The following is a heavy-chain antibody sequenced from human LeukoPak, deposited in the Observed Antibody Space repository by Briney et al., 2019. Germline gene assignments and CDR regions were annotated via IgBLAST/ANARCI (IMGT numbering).Heavy chain of an antibody. CDR3: APGGPGYYFDY. Sequence: GGSLRLSCAASGFTFSSYAMHWVRQAPGKGLEWVAVISYDGSNKYYADSVKGRFTISRDNSKNTLYLQMNSLRAEDTAVYYCAPGGPGYYFDYWGQGTLVTVSS. CDR2: ISYDGSNK. D-gene: IGHD3-10*01. CDR1: GFTFSSYA. J-gene: IGHJ4*02. V-gene: IGHV3-30-3*01.